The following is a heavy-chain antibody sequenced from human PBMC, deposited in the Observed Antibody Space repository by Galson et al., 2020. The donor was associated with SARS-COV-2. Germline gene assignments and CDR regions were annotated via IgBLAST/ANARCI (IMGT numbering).Heavy chain of an antibody. D-gene: IGHD4-17*01. V-gene: IGHV3-30*02. CDR2: TRFDGSDQ. J-gene: IGHJ4*02. CDR1: GFGFSHYG. CDR3: AKDRGDYGDYDLNY. Sequence: GGSLRLSCAASGFGFSHYGMHWVRQAPGKGLEWVGFTRFDGSDQYYVDSVKGRFTISRDNSRNTLYLQMNSLRSEATAVYYCAKDRGDYGDYDLNYWGQGTLVTVSS.